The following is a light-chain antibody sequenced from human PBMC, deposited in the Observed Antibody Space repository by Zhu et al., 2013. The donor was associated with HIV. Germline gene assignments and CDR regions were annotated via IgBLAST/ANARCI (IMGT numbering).Light chain of an antibody. V-gene: IGKV1-9*01. Sequence: DIQLTQSPSFLSASVGDRVTILCRASRDIANYLAWYQRTPGKAPKLLIYSASTLHSGVPSRFSGSGSGTEFSLTISSLQPEDFATYYCQHVNNNAAFGPGTKVDV. J-gene: IGKJ3*01. CDR1: RDIANY. CDR2: SAS. CDR3: QHVNNNAA.